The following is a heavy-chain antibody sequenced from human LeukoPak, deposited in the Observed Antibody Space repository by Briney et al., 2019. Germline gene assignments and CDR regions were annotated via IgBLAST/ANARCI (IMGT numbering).Heavy chain of an antibody. D-gene: IGHD6-6*01. CDR3: ATRHSSSSGVDY. CDR1: GFTFSNNG. J-gene: IGHJ4*02. CDR2: IRYDGSNK. Sequence: GGSLRLSCAASGFTFSNNGMHWVRQAPGKGLEWVAFIRYDGSNKYYADSVKGRFTISRDNSKNTLYLQMNSLRAEDTAVYHCATRHSSSSGVDYWGQGTLVTASS. V-gene: IGHV3-30*02.